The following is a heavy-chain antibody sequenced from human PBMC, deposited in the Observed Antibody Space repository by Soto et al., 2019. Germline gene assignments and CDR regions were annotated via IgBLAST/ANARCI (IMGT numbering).Heavy chain of an antibody. D-gene: IGHD6-19*01. CDR2: IHYSGST. J-gene: IGHJ5*02. V-gene: IGHV4-59*01. CDR3: ATNPRSSAWYQWFDP. CDR1: GGSISPYY. Sequence: TSETLSLTCTVSGGSISPYYGSWIRQPPGKGLEWIGYIHYSGSTNYNPSLKSRVTISMDTSRNQFSLKLNSVTAADTAVYYCATNPRSSAWYQWFDPWGQGTLVTVSS.